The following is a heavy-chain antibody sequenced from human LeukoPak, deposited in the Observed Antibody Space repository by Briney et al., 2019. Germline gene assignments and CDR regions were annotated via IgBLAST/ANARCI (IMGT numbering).Heavy chain of an antibody. V-gene: IGHV4-34*01. J-gene: IGHJ2*01. CDR2: INHSGST. CDR3: ARGLNMGYFDL. Sequence: PSETLSLTCAVYGGTFSGYHWTWIRQPPGKGLEWIGKINHSGSTNYNPSLKSRVTISVDPSKKKFSLKLSSVTAADTAVYYCARGLNMGYFDLWGRGTLVTVSS. CDR1: GGTFSGYH. D-gene: IGHD1-26*01.